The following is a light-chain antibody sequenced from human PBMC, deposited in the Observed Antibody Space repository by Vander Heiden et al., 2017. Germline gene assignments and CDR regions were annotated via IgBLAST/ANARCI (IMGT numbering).Light chain of an antibody. CDR1: TGAVTSDYH. J-gene: IGLJ3*02. Sequence: QTVVTQEPSLTVSPGGTVTLTCASSTGAVTSDYHPNWFLQKPGQAPRALIDSTDNRHSGTPARFSGSLLGGKAALTLSGVQPEDEAEYYCLLYYGGAPFWVFGGGTKLTVL. CDR2: STD. V-gene: IGLV7-43*01. CDR3: LLYYGGAPFWV.